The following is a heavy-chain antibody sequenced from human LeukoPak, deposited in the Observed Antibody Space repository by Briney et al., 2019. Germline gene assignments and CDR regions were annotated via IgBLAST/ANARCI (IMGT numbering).Heavy chain of an antibody. Sequence: SQTLSLTCAVSGGSISSGGYSWSWIRQPPGKGLEWIGYIYHSGSTYYNPSLKSRVTISVDRSKNQFSLKLSSVTAADTAVYYSAGGYSYGYFDYWGQGTLVTVSS. CDR1: GGSISSGGYS. CDR2: IYHSGST. CDR3: AGGYSYGYFDY. J-gene: IGHJ4*02. V-gene: IGHV4-30-2*01. D-gene: IGHD5-18*01.